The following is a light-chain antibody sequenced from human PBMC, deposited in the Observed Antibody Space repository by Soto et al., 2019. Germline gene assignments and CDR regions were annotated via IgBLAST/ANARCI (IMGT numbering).Light chain of an antibody. V-gene: IGLV2-14*03. Sequence: QSVLTQPASVSGSPGQSITISCTGTSSDVGGYKFVSWYQHHPGKAPKVVIYDVSKRPSGVSDRFSGSMSGNTASLTISGLQAEDEADYICSSYTSGTTFDVSFGGGTKLTVL. CDR2: DVS. CDR3: SSYTSGTTFDVS. CDR1: SSDVGGYKF. J-gene: IGLJ2*01.